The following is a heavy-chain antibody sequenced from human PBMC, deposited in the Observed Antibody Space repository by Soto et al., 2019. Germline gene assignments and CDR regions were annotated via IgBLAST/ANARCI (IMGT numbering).Heavy chain of an antibody. J-gene: IGHJ4*02. CDR1: GYTFTSYG. Sequence: ASVKVSCKASGYTFTSYGIGWTRQAPGQGLEWMGWISAYNGNTNYAQKLQGRVTMTTDTSTSTAYMELRSLRSDDTAVCYCARSPYYYDSSGYFDYWGQGTLVTVSS. D-gene: IGHD3-22*01. CDR2: ISAYNGNT. V-gene: IGHV1-18*04. CDR3: ARSPYYYDSSGYFDY.